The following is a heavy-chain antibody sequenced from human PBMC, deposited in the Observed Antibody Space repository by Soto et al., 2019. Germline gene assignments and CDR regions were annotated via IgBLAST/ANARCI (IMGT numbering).Heavy chain of an antibody. J-gene: IGHJ6*02. CDR1: GYTFNRSG. V-gene: IGHV1-18*01. CDR2: ISAHKGDT. Sequence: ASVKVSCKASGYTFNRSGISWVRQAPGQGLEWMGWISAHKGDTNYAQKFQGRVTLTTDTSTSTAYMELRSLRSDDTAVYYCARDRIVVTGEHYYNGMDVWGQGTTVTVSS. CDR3: ARDRIVVTGEHYYNGMDV. D-gene: IGHD3-22*01.